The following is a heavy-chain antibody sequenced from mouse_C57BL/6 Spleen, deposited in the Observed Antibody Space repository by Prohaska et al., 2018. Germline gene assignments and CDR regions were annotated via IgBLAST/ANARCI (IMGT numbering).Heavy chain of an antibody. D-gene: IGHD4-1*01. V-gene: IGHV4-1*01. Sequence: EVKILQSGGGLVKPGGSMKRSCAASGIDFSRYWMSWVRRAQGKGQEWIGEINPDSSTINYAPSLKDKFIISRDNAKNTLYLQMSKVRSEDTALYYCASPNWDWYFDVWGTGTTVTVSS. CDR1: GIDFSRYW. J-gene: IGHJ1*03. CDR2: INPDSSTI. CDR3: ASPNWDWYFDV.